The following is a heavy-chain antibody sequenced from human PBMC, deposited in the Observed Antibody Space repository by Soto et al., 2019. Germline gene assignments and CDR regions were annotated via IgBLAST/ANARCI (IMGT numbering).Heavy chain of an antibody. D-gene: IGHD3-3*01. CDR3: ASSITIFGVNRLLWFGGFDY. V-gene: IGHV4-39*01. J-gene: IGHJ4*02. CDR2: IYYSGST. CDR1: GGSISSSSYY. Sequence: SETLSLTCTVSGGSISSSSYYWGWIRQPPGKGLEWIGSIYYSGSTYYNPSLKSRVTISVDTSKNQFSLKRSSVTAADTAVYYCASSITIFGVNRLLWFGGFDYWGQGTLVTVSS.